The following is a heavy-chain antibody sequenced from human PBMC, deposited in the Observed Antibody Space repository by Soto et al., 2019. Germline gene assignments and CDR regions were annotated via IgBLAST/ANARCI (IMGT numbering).Heavy chain of an antibody. CDR2: IWYDGSNE. D-gene: IGHD6-19*01. V-gene: IGHV3-33*01. CDR3: ARDDIPGIAVATYGMDV. Sequence: GGSLRLSCAASGFSFSLYGMQWVRQAPGKGLEWVAVIWYDGSNEYYADSVKGRFTISKDNSKNTLYLQMNSLRAEDTAVYYCARDDIPGIAVATYGMDVWGQGTTVTAP. CDR1: GFSFSLYG. J-gene: IGHJ6*02.